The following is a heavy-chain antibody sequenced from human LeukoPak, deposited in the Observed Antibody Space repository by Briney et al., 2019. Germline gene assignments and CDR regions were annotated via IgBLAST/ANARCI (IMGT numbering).Heavy chain of an antibody. V-gene: IGHV1-8*01. CDR2: MNPDSGAT. Sequence: ASVKVSCKASGYTFTSYDINWVRQATGQGLEWMGWMNPDSGATGYEQKFQGRVTMTRDTSISTAYLELTSLTSEDTAVYYCAKSEVGGGVKFDDWGQGTLVTVSS. CDR3: AKSEVGGGVKFDD. D-gene: IGHD3-16*01. J-gene: IGHJ4*02. CDR1: GYTFTSYD.